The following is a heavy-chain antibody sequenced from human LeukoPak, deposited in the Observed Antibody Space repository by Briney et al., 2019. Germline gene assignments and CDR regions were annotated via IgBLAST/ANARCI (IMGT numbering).Heavy chain of an antibody. CDR1: GFTFSSYW. V-gene: IGHV3-7*03. CDR2: TKQDGSER. D-gene: IGHD1-26*01. CDR3: ARDKIVGATNFDY. J-gene: IGHJ4*02. Sequence: GGSLRLSCAASGFTFSSYWMSWVRQAPGKGLEWVANTKQDGSERYYVDSVKGRFTISRDNAKNSLYLQMNSLRAEDTAVYYCARDKIVGATNFDYWGQGTLVTVSS.